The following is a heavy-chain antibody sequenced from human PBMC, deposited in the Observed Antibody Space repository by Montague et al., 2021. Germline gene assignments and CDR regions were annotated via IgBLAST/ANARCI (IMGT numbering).Heavy chain of an antibody. J-gene: IGHJ4*02. CDR3: ASSPRGRWLQSYFDY. Sequence: SETLSLTCTVSGGSISSSSYYWGWIRQPPGKGLEWIGSIYYSGGTYYNPSLKSRVTISVDTSKNQFSLKLSSVIAADTAVYYCASSPRGRWLQSYFDYWGQGTLVTVSS. V-gene: IGHV4-39*01. D-gene: IGHD5-24*01. CDR2: IYYSGGT. CDR1: GGSISSSSYY.